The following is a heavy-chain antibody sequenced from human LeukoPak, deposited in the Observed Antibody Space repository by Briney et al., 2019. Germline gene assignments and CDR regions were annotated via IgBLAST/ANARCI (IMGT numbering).Heavy chain of an antibody. Sequence: GGSLRLSCAASGFTFSSYGMHRVRQAPGKGLEWVAFIRYDGSNKYYADSVKGRFTISRDNSKNTLYLQMNSLRAEDTAVYYCAKQGFWSGYYSYYYYYMDVWGKGTTVTVSS. CDR3: AKQGFWSGYYSYYYYYMDV. J-gene: IGHJ6*03. CDR1: GFTFSSYG. V-gene: IGHV3-30*02. D-gene: IGHD3-3*01. CDR2: IRYDGSNK.